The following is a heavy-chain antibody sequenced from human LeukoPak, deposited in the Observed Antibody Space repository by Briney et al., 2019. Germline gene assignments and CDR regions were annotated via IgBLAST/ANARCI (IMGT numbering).Heavy chain of an antibody. Sequence: PSETLSLTCTVSGYSITRGYNWGWVRQSPGKGLEWIASISHAGDTYYNPSLKSRVTISVDTSKNHFSLNLASVTAPDTAVYFCGRGEVGEFDHWVQGTLVTVSS. V-gene: IGHV4-38-2*02. CDR3: GRGEVGEFDH. CDR2: ISHAGDT. CDR1: GYSITRGYN. J-gene: IGHJ4*02. D-gene: IGHD1-26*01.